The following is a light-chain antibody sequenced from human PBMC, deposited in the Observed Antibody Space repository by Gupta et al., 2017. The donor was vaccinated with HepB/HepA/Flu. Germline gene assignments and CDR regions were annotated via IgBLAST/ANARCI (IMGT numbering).Light chain of an antibody. J-gene: IGKJ1*01. CDR1: QSIDRKS. V-gene: IGKV3-20*01. CDR3: QHYGASHWT. Sequence: EIVLTQSLGTLSLSLGETATLSCRASQSIDRKSLAWYQQKPGQAPRVLIYGASNRATGIPDRFSGSGSGTDFTLTVSRLVPDDFAVYYCQHYGASHWTFGQGTKVEIK. CDR2: GAS.